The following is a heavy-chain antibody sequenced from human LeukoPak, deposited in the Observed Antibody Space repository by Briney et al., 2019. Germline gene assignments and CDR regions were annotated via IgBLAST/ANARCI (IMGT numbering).Heavy chain of an antibody. J-gene: IGHJ5*02. CDR3: AADQFGYYYGSGNYP. V-gene: IGHV1-58*01. Sequence: TSVKVSCKASGFTFTSSAVQWVRQARGQRLEWIGWIVVGCGNTNYAQKFQERVTITRDMSTSTAYMELSSLRSEDTAVYYCAADQFGYYYGSGNYPWGQGTLVTVSS. D-gene: IGHD3-10*01. CDR1: GFTFTSSA. CDR2: IVVGCGNT.